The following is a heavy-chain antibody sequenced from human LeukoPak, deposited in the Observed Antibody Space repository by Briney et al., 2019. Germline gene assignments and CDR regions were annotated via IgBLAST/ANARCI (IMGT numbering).Heavy chain of an antibody. D-gene: IGHD3-22*01. CDR3: ARDGYYDSSGSSAFDY. CDR1: GGSVSSGSYY. J-gene: IGHJ4*02. V-gene: IGHV4-61*01. CDR2: IYYSGST. Sequence: SETLSLTCTVSGGSVSSGSYYWSWIRQPPGKGLEWIGYIYYSGSTNYNPSLKSRVTISVDTSKNQFSLKLSSVTAADTAVYYCARDGYYDSSGSSAFDYWGQGTLVTVSS.